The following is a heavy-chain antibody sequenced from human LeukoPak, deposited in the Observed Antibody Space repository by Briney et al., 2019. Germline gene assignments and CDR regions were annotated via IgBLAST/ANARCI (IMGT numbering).Heavy chain of an antibody. CDR2: IYSGGST. D-gene: IGHD2-2*01. J-gene: IGHJ6*02. CDR1: GFTVSSNC. CDR3: ARTLAHCSSTSCYVDYYYGMDV. Sequence: GGSLRLSCAASGFTVSSNCMSWVRQAPGKGLEWVSVIYSGGSTYYADSVKGRFTISRDNSKNTLYLQMNSLRAEDTAVYYCARTLAHCSSTSCYVDYYYGMDVWGQGTTVTVSS. V-gene: IGHV3-66*01.